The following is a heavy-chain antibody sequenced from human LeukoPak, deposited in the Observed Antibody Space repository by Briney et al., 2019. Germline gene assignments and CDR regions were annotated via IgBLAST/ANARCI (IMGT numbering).Heavy chain of an antibody. J-gene: IGHJ4*02. CDR3: AREGEGYSGYDYVRFDY. CDR1: GLTFSSYS. V-gene: IGHV3-48*01. CDR2: ISSSSSTI. Sequence: GGSLRLSCAASGLTFSSYSMNWVRQAPGKGLEWVSYISSSSSTIYYADSVKGRFTISRDNAKNSLYLQMNSLRAEDTAVYYCAREGEGYSGYDYVRFDYWGQGTLVTVSS. D-gene: IGHD5-12*01.